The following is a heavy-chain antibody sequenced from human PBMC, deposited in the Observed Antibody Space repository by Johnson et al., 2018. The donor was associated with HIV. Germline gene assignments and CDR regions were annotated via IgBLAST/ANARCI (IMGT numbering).Heavy chain of an antibody. CDR1: GFTFSSYA. CDR2: ISYDGSNK. D-gene: IGHD1-26*01. V-gene: IGHV3-30*14. Sequence: QVQLVESGGGVVQPGRSLRLSCAASGFTFSSYAMHWVRQAPGKGLEWVAVISYDGSNKYYADSVKGRFTISRDNSNNTLYLQMNSLRAEDTAVYYCARESASSGRYSGAFDFWGQGTMVTVSS. CDR3: ARESASSGRYSGAFDF. J-gene: IGHJ3*01.